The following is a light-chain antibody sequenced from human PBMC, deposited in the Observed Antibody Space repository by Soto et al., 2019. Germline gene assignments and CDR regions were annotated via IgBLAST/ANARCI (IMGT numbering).Light chain of an antibody. V-gene: IGKV3-11*01. Sequence: EIMMTQSPATLSVSPGETASLSCRASQSAGNFLAWYQQKPGQAPRLLIYDASNRATGIPARFSGSGSGTDFTLTISSLEPEDFAVYYCQQRSNWPPITFGQGTRLEIK. CDR3: QQRSNWPPIT. CDR1: QSAGNF. CDR2: DAS. J-gene: IGKJ5*01.